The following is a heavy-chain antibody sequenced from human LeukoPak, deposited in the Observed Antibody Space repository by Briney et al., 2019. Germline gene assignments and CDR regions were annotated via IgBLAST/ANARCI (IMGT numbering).Heavy chain of an antibody. Sequence: PSETLSLTCTVSGGSFSRSSYNWRWIRQPPGKGLEWIGITFYSGSTYYNPSLKSRVTISVDTSKNQFSLRLSSVTAADTAVYYCAGRAYFVRGAWAFDYWGQGTLVTVSS. CDR3: AGRAYFVRGAWAFDY. CDR2: TFYSGST. D-gene: IGHD3-10*02. V-gene: IGHV4-39*01. J-gene: IGHJ4*02. CDR1: GGSFSRSSYN.